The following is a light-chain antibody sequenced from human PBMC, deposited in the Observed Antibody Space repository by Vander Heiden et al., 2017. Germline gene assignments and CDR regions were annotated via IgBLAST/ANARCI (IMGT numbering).Light chain of an antibody. CDR3: KRVLQTPKT. CDR1: QSILHTNGNNY. J-gene: IGKJ1*01. Sequence: EIVMTQSPLFLLPVTPGEPASICCRSSQSILHTNGNNYLDWYLQKPGQSPQLLIYLGSMQACGVPDRFSGRSSGTDFTLIISVVEAEDVSVYYCKRVLQTPKTFGQGTKLEIK. CDR2: LGS. V-gene: IGKV2-28*01.